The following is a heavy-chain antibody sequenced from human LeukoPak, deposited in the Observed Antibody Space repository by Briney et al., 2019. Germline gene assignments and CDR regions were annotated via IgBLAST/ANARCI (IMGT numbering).Heavy chain of an antibody. D-gene: IGHD6-19*01. CDR1: GFTFSSRS. Sequence: GGSLRLSCAASGFTFSSRSMDWVRQAPGKGLEWVSTITITGYIYYANSVKGRFTISRDNAKNSLYLQMDSLRAEDTAIYYCATDSSAWSRDNWGQGTLVTVSS. J-gene: IGHJ4*02. CDR3: ATDSSAWSRDN. CDR2: ITITGYI. V-gene: IGHV3-21*01.